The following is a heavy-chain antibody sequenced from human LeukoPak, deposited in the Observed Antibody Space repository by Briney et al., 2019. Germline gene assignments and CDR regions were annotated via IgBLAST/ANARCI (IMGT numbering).Heavy chain of an antibody. CDR1: GFTFSNCG. Sequence: GRSLRLSCAASGFTFSNCGTHWVRQAPGKGLEWVAVIWYDGSNKYYADSVKGRFTISRDNSKNTLYLQMNSLRAEDTAVYYCARSSGVLGFYYYYYMDVWGKGTPVTVSS. CDR3: ARSSGVLGFYYYYYMDV. CDR2: IWYDGSNK. J-gene: IGHJ6*03. D-gene: IGHD3-10*01. V-gene: IGHV3-33*01.